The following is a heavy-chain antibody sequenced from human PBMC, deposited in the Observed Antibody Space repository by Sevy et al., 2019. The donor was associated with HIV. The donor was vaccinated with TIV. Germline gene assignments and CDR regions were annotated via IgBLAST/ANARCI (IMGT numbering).Heavy chain of an antibody. V-gene: IGHV3-33*01. Sequence: GGSLRLSCAASGFTFSSYGMHWVRQAPGKGLKWVAVIWYDGSNKYYADSVKGRFTISRDNSKNTLYLQMNSLRAEDTAVYYCARDREGDSSSWYYDYWGQRTLVTVSS. J-gene: IGHJ4*02. D-gene: IGHD6-13*01. CDR1: GFTFSSYG. CDR2: IWYDGSNK. CDR3: ARDREGDSSSWYYDY.